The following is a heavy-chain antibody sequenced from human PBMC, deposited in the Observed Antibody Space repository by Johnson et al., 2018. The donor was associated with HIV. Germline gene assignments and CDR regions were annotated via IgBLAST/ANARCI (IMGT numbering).Heavy chain of an antibody. J-gene: IGHJ3*02. CDR3: VKERQPVRSFDI. D-gene: IGHD6-6*01. CDR2: IRFDGSNK. V-gene: IGHV3-30*02. Sequence: QVLLVESGGGVVQPGGSLRLSCAASGFTFSNYGMHWVRQAPGKGLEWVAFIRFDGSNKYYADSVKGRFIVSRDKTKNTLFLEMNSLRPEDTAVYYCVKERQPVRSFDIWGQGTMVTVSS. CDR1: GFTFSNYG.